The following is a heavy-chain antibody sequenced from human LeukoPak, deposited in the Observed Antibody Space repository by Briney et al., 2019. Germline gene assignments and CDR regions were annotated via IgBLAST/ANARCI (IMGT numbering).Heavy chain of an antibody. Sequence: SVKVSCKASGGTFSSYAISWVRQAPGQGLEWMGGIIPIFGTANYAQKFQGRVTITADESTSTAYMELSSLRSEDTAVYYCARDRGSTVVTNWFDPWGQGTLVTVSS. D-gene: IGHD2-21*02. CDR1: GGTFSSYA. V-gene: IGHV1-69*01. CDR2: IIPIFGTA. J-gene: IGHJ5*02. CDR3: ARDRGSTVVTNWFDP.